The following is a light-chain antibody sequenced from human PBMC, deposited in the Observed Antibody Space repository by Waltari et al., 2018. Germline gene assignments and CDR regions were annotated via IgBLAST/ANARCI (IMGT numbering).Light chain of an antibody. Sequence: EIVLTQSPATLSLSPGERATLPCRASQSVSSYLAWYQQKPGQAPRLHIYDPSNRPTGIPARLSGSGSGTDFTVTISSREPEDFAVYYCQQRSNWPPPITFGQGTRLEIK. CDR3: QQRSNWPPPIT. CDR1: QSVSSY. V-gene: IGKV3-11*01. J-gene: IGKJ5*01. CDR2: DPS.